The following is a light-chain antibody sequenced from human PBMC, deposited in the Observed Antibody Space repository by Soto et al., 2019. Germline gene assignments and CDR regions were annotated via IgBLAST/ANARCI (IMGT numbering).Light chain of an antibody. J-gene: IGLJ1*01. CDR2: NVY. CDR3: SAYTVSRTYV. CDR1: SSDVGAYNF. Sequence: QSALTQPASVSGSPGQSITISCTGTSSDVGAYNFVSWHQQHPGKAPKLMIYNVYDRPSGISYRCSGSKSGNTASLTISGGHGEEEADYYCSAYTVSRTYVFGTGTKVTVL. V-gene: IGLV2-14*03.